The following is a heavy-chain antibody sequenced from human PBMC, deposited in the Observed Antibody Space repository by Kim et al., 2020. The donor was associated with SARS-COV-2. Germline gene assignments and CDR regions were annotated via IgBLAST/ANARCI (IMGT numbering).Heavy chain of an antibody. CDR3: TTTTGYDSSGYYYWYFDL. D-gene: IGHD3-22*01. CDR1: GFTFSNAW. V-gene: IGHV3-15*01. J-gene: IGHJ2*01. Sequence: GGSLRLSCAASGFTFSNAWMSWVRQAPGKGLEWLGRIKSKTDGGTTDYAAPVKGRFTLSRDDSKNTLYLQMNSLKPEDTAVYYCTTTTGYDSSGYYYWYFDLWGRGTLVTVSS. CDR2: IKSKTDGGTT.